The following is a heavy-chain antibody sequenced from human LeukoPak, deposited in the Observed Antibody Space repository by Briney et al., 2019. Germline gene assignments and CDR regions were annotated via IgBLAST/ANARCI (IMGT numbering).Heavy chain of an antibody. CDR3: AKGIRAVAGTFAY. CDR2: ISVSGGST. CDR1: GCTFSSYG. D-gene: IGHD6-19*01. J-gene: IGHJ4*02. Sequence: GWALRLSCAASGCTFSSYGMSGVRQAPGKGREWVAAISVSGGSTYYADSVKGRFTISRDNSKNTLYLQMNSLGAEDTAVYYCAKGIRAVAGTFAYWGQGPLVTVSS. V-gene: IGHV3-23*01.